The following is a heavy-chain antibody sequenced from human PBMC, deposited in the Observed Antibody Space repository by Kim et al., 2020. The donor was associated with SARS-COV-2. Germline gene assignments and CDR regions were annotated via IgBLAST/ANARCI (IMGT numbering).Heavy chain of an antibody. D-gene: IGHD2-2*01. Sequence: GGSLRLSCAASGFTFSSYSMNWVRQAPGKGLEWVSSISSSSSYIYYADSVKGRFTISRDNAKNSLYLQMNSLRAEDTAVYYCARDGYCSSTSCYGVPNWFDPWGQGTLVTVSS. CDR2: ISSSSSYI. CDR1: GFTFSSYS. V-gene: IGHV3-21*01. CDR3: ARDGYCSSTSCYGVPNWFDP. J-gene: IGHJ5*02.